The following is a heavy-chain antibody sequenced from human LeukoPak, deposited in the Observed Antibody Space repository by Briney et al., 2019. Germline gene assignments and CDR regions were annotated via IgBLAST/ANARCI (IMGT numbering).Heavy chain of an antibody. CDR2: ISSSSSYI. V-gene: IGHV3-21*01. CDR1: GFTFSSYG. CDR3: ARDLYDFWSGYFEVRYFDY. Sequence: GGTLRLSCAASGFTFSSYGMSWVRQAPGKGLEWVSSISSSSSYIYYADSVKGRFTISRDNAKNSLYLQMNSLRAEDTAVYYCARDLYDFWSGYFEVRYFDYWGQGTLVTVSS. D-gene: IGHD3-3*01. J-gene: IGHJ4*02.